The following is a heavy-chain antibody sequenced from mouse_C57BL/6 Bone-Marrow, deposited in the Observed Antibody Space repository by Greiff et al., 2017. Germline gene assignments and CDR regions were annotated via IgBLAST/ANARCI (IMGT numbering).Heavy chain of an antibody. CDR3: TRGENGYDDY. J-gene: IGHJ2*01. CDR1: GYTFTDYE. D-gene: IGHD2-2*01. V-gene: IGHV1-15*01. CDR2: IDPDTGGT. Sequence: QVQLKQSGAELVRPGASVTLSCKASGYTFTDYEMHWVKQTPVHGLEWIGAIDPDTGGTAYNQKFKGKAILTADKSASTAYMELRSLTSEDSAVYYSTRGENGYDDYWGQGTTLTVSS.